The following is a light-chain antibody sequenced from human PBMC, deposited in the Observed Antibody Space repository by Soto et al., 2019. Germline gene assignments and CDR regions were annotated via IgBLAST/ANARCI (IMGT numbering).Light chain of an antibody. CDR3: LFFYGGVHVV. CDR1: SGPVTSGHY. CDR2: DTT. V-gene: IGLV7-46*01. J-gene: IGLJ2*01. Sequence: QAVVTQEPSLTVSPGGTVTLTCGSSSGPVTSGHYPCWFQQKPGQAPRTLIYDTTNKQSWTPARFSGSLLGGKAALTLSGAQPEDEADYYCLFFYGGVHVVFGGGTKLTVL.